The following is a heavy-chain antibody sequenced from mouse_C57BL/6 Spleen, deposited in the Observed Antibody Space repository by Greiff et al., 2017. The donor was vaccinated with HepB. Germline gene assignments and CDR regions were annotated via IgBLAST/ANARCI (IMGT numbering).Heavy chain of an antibody. D-gene: IGHD1-1*01. CDR3: ARREGYGSSWYFDV. CDR1: GYSFTGYY. CDR2: INPSTGGT. Sequence: VQLQQSGPELVKPGASVKISCKASGYSFTGYYMNWVKQSPEKSLEWIGEINPSTGGTTYNQKFKAKATLTVDKSSSTVYMQLKSLTSEDSAVYYCARREGYGSSWYFDVWGTGTTVTVSS. V-gene: IGHV1-42*01. J-gene: IGHJ1*03.